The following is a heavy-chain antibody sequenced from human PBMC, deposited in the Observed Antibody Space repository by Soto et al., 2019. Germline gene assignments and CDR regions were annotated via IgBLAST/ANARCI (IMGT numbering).Heavy chain of an antibody. CDR2: IHYSGRT. D-gene: IGHD2-21*02. Sequence: QVQLQESGPGLVRPSETLSLTCTVSGASINSYYWSWIRQSPGKGLEWIGYIHYSGRTTHDPSLKSRVTISVATSKHQLSLKVNSVTAADPAVYYCTRGKVTTYFFHSWGQGILVTVSS. V-gene: IGHV4-59*01. CDR1: GASINSYY. J-gene: IGHJ4*02. CDR3: TRGKVTTYFFHS.